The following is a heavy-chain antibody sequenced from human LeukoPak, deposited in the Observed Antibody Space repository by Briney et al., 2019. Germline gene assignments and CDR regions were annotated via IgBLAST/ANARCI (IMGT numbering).Heavy chain of an antibody. CDR2: INPGNGAT. D-gene: IGHD6-13*01. CDR1: GDTCTDYY. J-gene: IGHJ4*02. Sequence: GASVKVSCKASGDTCTDYYLHWVRQAPGQGLEWVCGINPGNGATHFAQKFRGRVTVTRDTAISTGYVELSGLTSDDAAVYYCAMELLVPIPLKAFHYWGQGTLVTVSS. V-gene: IGHV1-2*02. CDR3: AMELLVPIPLKAFHY.